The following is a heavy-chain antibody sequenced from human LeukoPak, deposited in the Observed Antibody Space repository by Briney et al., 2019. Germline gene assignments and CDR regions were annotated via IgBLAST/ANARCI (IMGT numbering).Heavy chain of an antibody. CDR1: GFTFSTYA. V-gene: IGHV3-23*01. D-gene: IGHD6-19*01. J-gene: IGHJ4*02. CDR3: AKDGGGWYTAGWYYFDY. CDR2: VSGSGSTT. Sequence: PGGSLRLSCAASGFTFSTYAMSWVRQAPGKGLEWVSAVSGSGSTTYYADSVKGRFTISRDNSKNTLYLRMNSLRAEDTAVYYRAKDGGGWYTAGWYYFDYWGQGTLVTVSS.